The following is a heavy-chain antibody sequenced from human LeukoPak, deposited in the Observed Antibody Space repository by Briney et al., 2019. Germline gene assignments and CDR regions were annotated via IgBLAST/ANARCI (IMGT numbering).Heavy chain of an antibody. CDR3: ARHIAVAGTGGDY. CDR2: IKQDGSEK. D-gene: IGHD6-19*01. Sequence: PGGSLRLSCAASGFTFSSYWMSWVRQAPGKGLEWVANIKQDGSEKYYVDSVKGRFTISRDNAKNSLYLQMNSLRAEDTAVYYCARHIAVAGTGGDYWGQGTLVTVSS. V-gene: IGHV3-7*01. CDR1: GFTFSSYW. J-gene: IGHJ4*02.